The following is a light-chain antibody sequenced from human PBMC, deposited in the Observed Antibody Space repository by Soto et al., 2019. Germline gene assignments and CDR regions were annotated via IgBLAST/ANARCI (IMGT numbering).Light chain of an antibody. J-gene: IGKJ1*01. CDR2: GAS. CDR1: QSVSSSY. Sequence: EIVLTQSPGTLSLSPWERATLSCRASQSVSSSYLAWYQQKPGQAPRLLIYGASSRATGIPDRFSGSGSGTDFTLTVSSLQSEDFAVYYCQQYYNWPPWTSGLGTKVDIK. CDR3: QQYYNWPPWT. V-gene: IGKV3-20*01.